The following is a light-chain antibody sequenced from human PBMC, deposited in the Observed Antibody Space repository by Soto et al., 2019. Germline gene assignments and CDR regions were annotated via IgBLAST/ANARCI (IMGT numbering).Light chain of an antibody. Sequence: QSALTQPASVSGSPGQSITISCTGTSSDVGGYNYVSWYQQHPGKAPKLMIYEVSKRPSGVSNRFSGSKSGNTSSLTISGLQAEDEDDYYCSSYTSSSTLVFGTGTKVTVL. CDR2: EVS. J-gene: IGLJ1*01. CDR3: SSYTSSSTLV. V-gene: IGLV2-14*01. CDR1: SSDVGGYNY.